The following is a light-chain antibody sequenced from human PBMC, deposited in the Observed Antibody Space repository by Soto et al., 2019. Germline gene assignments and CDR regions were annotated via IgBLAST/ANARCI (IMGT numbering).Light chain of an antibody. Sequence: QLVLTQPPSVSAAPRQRVTISCSGSSSNIGNNAVNWYQQVPGKAPKLLVHFDDRVASGVSDRFSGSKSGTSASLAISDLQSEDEADYYCASWDDSLNGPLFGGGTKLTVL. V-gene: IGLV1-36*01. CDR1: SSNIGNNA. CDR2: FDD. CDR3: ASWDDSLNGPL. J-gene: IGLJ3*02.